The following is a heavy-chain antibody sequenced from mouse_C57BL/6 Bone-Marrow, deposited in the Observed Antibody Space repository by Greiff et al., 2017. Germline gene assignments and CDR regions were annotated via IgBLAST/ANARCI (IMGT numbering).Heavy chain of an antibody. CDR2: INPNYGTT. CDR3: ARGYDYDYVIDY. J-gene: IGHJ4*01. CDR1: GYSFTDYN. Sequence: VQLQQSGPELVKPGASVKISCKASGYSFTDYNMNWVQQSNGKSLEWIGVINPNYGTTNYKQQFKGKATLTVDQSSCTAYMQLNSLTSEDSAVYYCARGYDYDYVIDYWGQGTSVTVSS. V-gene: IGHV1-39*01. D-gene: IGHD2-4*01.